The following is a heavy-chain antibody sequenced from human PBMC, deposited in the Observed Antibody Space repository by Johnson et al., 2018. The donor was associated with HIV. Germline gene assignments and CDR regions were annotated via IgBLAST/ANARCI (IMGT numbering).Heavy chain of an antibody. Sequence: VQLVESGGGVVRPGGSLRLSCAASGFTFDEYALSWVRLAPGKGLEWVSGINWNSGSTGYADSVKGRFTISRDNAKNSLYLQMNSLRAGDSALYYCARGSYDGDAFDLWGQGTMVTISS. CDR1: GFTFDEYA. J-gene: IGHJ3*01. CDR3: ARGSYDGDAFDL. CDR2: INWNSGST. D-gene: IGHD1-26*01. V-gene: IGHV3-20*04.